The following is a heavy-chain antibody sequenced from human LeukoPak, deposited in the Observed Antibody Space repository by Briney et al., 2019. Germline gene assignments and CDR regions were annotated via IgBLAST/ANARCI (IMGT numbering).Heavy chain of an antibody. Sequence: SETLSLTCTVSGASISSDYWSWIRQPAGKGLEGIGRINTSGSANYNPSLKSRVTMSVDTSKNQFSLKLSSVTAADTALFYCARLAYDGDYVDQWGQGTLVTVSS. CDR3: ARLAYDGDYVDQ. V-gene: IGHV4-4*07. D-gene: IGHD2-21*01. CDR2: INTSGSA. J-gene: IGHJ4*02. CDR1: GASISSDY.